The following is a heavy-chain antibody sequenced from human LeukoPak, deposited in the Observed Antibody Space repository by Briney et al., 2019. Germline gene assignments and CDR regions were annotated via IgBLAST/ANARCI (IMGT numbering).Heavy chain of an antibody. CDR3: AKVGVIGGGAFDI. CDR1: GFTFSSYA. Sequence: PGGSLRLSCAASGFTFSSYAMSWVRRAPGKGLEWVSAITGSSGGTYYADSVKGRFTISRDNSKNTLSLQMNSLRADDTAIYYCAKVGVIGGGAFDIWGQGTMVTVSS. CDR2: ITGSSGGT. D-gene: IGHD3-22*01. J-gene: IGHJ3*02. V-gene: IGHV3-23*01.